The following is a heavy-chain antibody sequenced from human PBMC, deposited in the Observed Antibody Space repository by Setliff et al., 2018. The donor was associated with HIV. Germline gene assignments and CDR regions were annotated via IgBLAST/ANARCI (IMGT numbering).Heavy chain of an antibody. J-gene: IGHJ3*02. CDR2: IYYSGST. CDR1: GGSISSHY. D-gene: IGHD3-22*01. Sequence: SETLSLTCTVSGGSISSHYWSWIRQPPVKGLEWIGYIYYSGSTNYNPSLKSRVTISVDTSKNQFSLRLSSVTAADTAVYYCARDLSDSSGYFNDGDVFDIWGQGTMVTVSS. CDR3: ARDLSDSSGYFNDGDVFDI. V-gene: IGHV4-59*11.